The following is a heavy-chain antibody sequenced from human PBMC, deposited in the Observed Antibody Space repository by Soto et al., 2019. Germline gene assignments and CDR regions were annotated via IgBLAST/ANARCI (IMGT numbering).Heavy chain of an antibody. V-gene: IGHV3-30*18. J-gene: IGHJ6*03. Sequence: PGGSLRLSCAASGFTFSTYGMHWVRQAPGKGLEWVAVISYDGNSKYYADSVKGRFTISRDNSKNTLYLQMNSLRAEDMAVYYCAKAGNAYYYYMDVWGKGTTVTVSS. CDR1: GFTFSTYG. CDR3: AKAGNAYYYYMDV. CDR2: ISYDGNSK.